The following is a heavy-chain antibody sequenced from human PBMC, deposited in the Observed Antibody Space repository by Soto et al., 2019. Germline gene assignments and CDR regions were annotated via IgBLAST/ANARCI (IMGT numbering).Heavy chain of an antibody. V-gene: IGHV3-23*01. J-gene: IGHJ4*02. Sequence: EVQLLESGGGLVQPGGSLRLSCAASGFTFSTDAMNWVGQAPGKGLEWVSGISGSGDRTYYADSVKGRFTISRDNSKNTLYLQMKSLRVEDTAVYYCAKSPRRGYEPPWDYWGQGTLVTVSS. D-gene: IGHD5-12*01. CDR3: AKSPRRGYEPPWDY. CDR2: ISGSGDRT. CDR1: GFTFSTDA.